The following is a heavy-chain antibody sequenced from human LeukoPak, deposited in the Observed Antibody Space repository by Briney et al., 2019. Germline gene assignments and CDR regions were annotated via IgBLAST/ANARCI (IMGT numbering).Heavy chain of an antibody. CDR1: GITFSKVL. CDR2: IKSKSDGVST. V-gene: IGHV3-15*01. J-gene: IGHJ4*02. Sequence: PGGSLRLSCAASGITFSKVLMSWVRQVPGKGLESVGHIKSKSDGVSTEFTAPVRGSVTIARDDAKNKVYVQKNREESEDTAEYYCTTESIQLFDFWGQGTLVTVSS. CDR3: TTESIQLFDF. D-gene: IGHD5-18*01.